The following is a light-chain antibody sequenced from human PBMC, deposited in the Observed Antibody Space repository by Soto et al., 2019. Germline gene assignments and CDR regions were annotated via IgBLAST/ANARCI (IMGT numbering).Light chain of an antibody. CDR1: SSDVGGYNY. Sequence: QSALTQPASVSGSPGLSITISCTGTSSDVGGYNYVSWYQQHPGKAPKLMIYDVSNRPSGVSNRFSGSKSGNTASLTISGLQAEDEADYYCSSYTSSSTPLDVFGTGTKLTVL. CDR3: SSYTSSSTPLDV. J-gene: IGLJ1*01. V-gene: IGLV2-14*01. CDR2: DVS.